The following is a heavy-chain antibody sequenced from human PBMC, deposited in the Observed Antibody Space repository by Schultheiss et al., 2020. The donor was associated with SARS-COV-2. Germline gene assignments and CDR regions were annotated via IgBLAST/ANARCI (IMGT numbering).Heavy chain of an antibody. CDR3: AKGLDPHAFDI. D-gene: IGHD4-11*01. V-gene: IGHV3-53*05. J-gene: IGHJ3*02. CDR1: GFTVSSNY. CDR2: IYSGGST. Sequence: GGSLRLSCAASGFTVSSNYMSWVRQAPGKGLEWVSVIYSGGSTYYADSVKGRFTISRDNSKNTLYLQMNSLRAEDTAVYYCAKGLDPHAFDIWGQGTMVTVSS.